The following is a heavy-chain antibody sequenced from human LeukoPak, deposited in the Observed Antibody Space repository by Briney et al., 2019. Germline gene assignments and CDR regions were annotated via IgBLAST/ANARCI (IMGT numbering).Heavy chain of an antibody. J-gene: IGHJ4*02. CDR2: IYYSGST. Sequence: SQTLSLTCTVSGGSISSGGYYWSWIRQHPGKGLEWIGYIYYSGSTYYNPSLKSRVTISVDTSKNQFSLKLSSVTAADTAVYYCARGAITFGGVIVPPYFDYWGQGTLVTVSS. CDR3: ARGAITFGGVIVPPYFDY. D-gene: IGHD3-16*02. CDR1: GGSISSGGYY. V-gene: IGHV4-31*03.